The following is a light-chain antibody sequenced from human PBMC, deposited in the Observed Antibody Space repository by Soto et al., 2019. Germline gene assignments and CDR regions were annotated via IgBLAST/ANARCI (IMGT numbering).Light chain of an antibody. CDR3: QHYDSYPIT. Sequence: DIQMTQSPSTLSASVGDRVIITCRASQSISRWLAWHQQKPGKAPNLLIYDASHLQSGVPSRFSGSGSGTEFTLTIISLQPDDFATYYCQHYDSYPITFGQGTRLEIK. CDR1: QSISRW. V-gene: IGKV1-5*01. CDR2: DAS. J-gene: IGKJ5*01.